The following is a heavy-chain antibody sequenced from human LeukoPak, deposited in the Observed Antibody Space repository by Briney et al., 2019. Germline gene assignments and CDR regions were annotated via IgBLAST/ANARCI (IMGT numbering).Heavy chain of an antibody. CDR3: ARHGATIRLPGTFGI. Sequence: SETLSLTCTVSGGSISGFYWSWIRQPPGKGLEWIAYVSDSWSANYNPSLKSRVTISLDTSNNQVSLKLRSVTAADTAVYYCARHGATIRLPGTFGIWGQGTMVTVSS. V-gene: IGHV4-59*08. CDR2: VSDSWSA. J-gene: IGHJ3*02. CDR1: GGSISGFY. D-gene: IGHD5-12*01.